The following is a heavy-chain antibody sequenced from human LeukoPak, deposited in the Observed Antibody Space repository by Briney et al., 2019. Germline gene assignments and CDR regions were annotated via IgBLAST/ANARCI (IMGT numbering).Heavy chain of an antibody. Sequence: SETLSLTCTVSGGSISSYYWSWIRQPPGKGLEWIGYIYYSGSTNYNPSLKSRVTISVDTSKNQFSPKLSSVTAADTAVYYCATHYGGTGYWGQGTLVTVSS. V-gene: IGHV4-59*08. D-gene: IGHD4-17*01. J-gene: IGHJ4*02. CDR2: IYYSGST. CDR1: GGSISSYY. CDR3: ATHYGGTGY.